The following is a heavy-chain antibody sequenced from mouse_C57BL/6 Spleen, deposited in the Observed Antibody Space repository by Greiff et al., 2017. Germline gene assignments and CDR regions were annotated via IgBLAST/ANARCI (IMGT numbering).Heavy chain of an antibody. CDR3: ARDVTWYFDV. J-gene: IGHJ1*03. CDR2: ISDGGSYT. V-gene: IGHV5-4*01. CDR1: GFTFSIYA. Sequence: EVHLVESGGGLVKPGGSLKLSCAASGFTFSIYAMSWVRQTPEKRLEWVATISDGGSYTYYPDNVKGRFTISRDNAKNNLYLQMSHLKSEDTALYYCARDVTWYFDVWGTGTTVTVSS.